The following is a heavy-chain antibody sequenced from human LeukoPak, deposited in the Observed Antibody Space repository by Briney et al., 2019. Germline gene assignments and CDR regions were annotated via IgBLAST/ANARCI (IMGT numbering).Heavy chain of an antibody. CDR1: GGSISSHY. Sequence: SETLSPTCTVSGGSISSHYWSWIRQPPGKGLEWIGYIYYSGSTNYNPSLESQVTISVDTSENQFSLKLSSVTAADTAVYYCARTNYYDSSGYRYYYYYYYMDVWGKGTTVTVSS. CDR3: ARTNYYDSSGYRYYYYYYYMDV. J-gene: IGHJ6*03. CDR2: IYYSGST. D-gene: IGHD3-22*01. V-gene: IGHV4-59*11.